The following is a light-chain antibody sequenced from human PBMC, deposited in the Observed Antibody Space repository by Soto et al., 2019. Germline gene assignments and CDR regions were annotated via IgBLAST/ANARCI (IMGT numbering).Light chain of an antibody. CDR2: DAS. J-gene: IGKJ1*01. V-gene: IGKV3-11*01. Sequence: EIVLTQSPATLSLSPGERATLSCRASQSVSSYLAWYQQKPGQAPRLLIYDASNRATCIPARFSGSGSGTDFTLTISSLEPEDFAVYYCQQRSNWPRRTFGQGTKVDIK. CDR1: QSVSSY. CDR3: QQRSNWPRRT.